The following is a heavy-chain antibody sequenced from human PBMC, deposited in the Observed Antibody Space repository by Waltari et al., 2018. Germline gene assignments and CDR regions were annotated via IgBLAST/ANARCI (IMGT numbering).Heavy chain of an antibody. J-gene: IGHJ6*02. Sequence: EVQLVESGGVVVQPGGSLRLSCAASGFTFDDYTMHWVRQAPGKGLEWVSLISWDGGSTDYADAVKGRFTIARDNSKNSLYLQMNSLRTEDTALYYCAKNGVGGMDVWGQGTTVTVSS. D-gene: IGHD1-26*01. V-gene: IGHV3-43*01. CDR3: AKNGVGGMDV. CDR2: ISWDGGST. CDR1: GFTFDDYT.